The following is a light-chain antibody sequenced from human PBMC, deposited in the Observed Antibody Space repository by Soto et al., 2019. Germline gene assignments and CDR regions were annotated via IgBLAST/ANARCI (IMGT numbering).Light chain of an antibody. J-gene: IGLJ1*01. CDR2: EVS. Sequence: QSALTQPASVSGSPGQSITISCTGTSSDACGYNYVSWYQQHPGKAPKLIIYEVSNRPSGGSNRFSGSKSGNTASLPISGLQAEDEADYYCSSYTSSSSYVFGTGTKVTVL. CDR1: SSDACGYNY. V-gene: IGLV2-14*01. CDR3: SSYTSSSSYV.